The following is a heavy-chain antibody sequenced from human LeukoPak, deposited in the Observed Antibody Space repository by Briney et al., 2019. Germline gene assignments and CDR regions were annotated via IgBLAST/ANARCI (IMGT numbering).Heavy chain of an antibody. D-gene: IGHD1-26*01. V-gene: IGHV3-48*02. J-gene: IGHJ4*02. Sequence: HPGGSLCLTCTASGCTISTYCMNWVRQAPGKGLGWVAYISSSSRNIYHADSVKGRFTISRDNVKNSLYLQLNSLRDEDAAVYYSARGERELDGFALWGQGTLVTVSS. CDR1: GCTISTYC. CDR3: ARGERELDGFAL. CDR2: ISSSSRNI.